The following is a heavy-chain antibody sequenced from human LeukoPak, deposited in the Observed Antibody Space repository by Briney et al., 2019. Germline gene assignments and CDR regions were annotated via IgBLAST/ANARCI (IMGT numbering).Heavy chain of an antibody. D-gene: IGHD3-22*01. CDR1: GFTFSDYY. CDR3: ARATSYYYDSSGMDP. V-gene: IGHV3-11*04. Sequence: PGGSLRLSCAASGFTFSDYYMSWIRQAPGKGLEWVSYISSSGSTIYYADSVKGRFTISRDNAKSSLYLQMNSLRAEDTAVYYCARATSYYYDSSGMDPWGQGTLVTVSS. CDR2: ISSSGSTI. J-gene: IGHJ5*02.